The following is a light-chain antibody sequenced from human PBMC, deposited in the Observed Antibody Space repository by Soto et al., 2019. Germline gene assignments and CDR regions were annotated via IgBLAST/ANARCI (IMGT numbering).Light chain of an antibody. V-gene: IGLV4-69*01. Sequence: QSVLTQAPSASASLGASVKLTGTLSSGHSSYAIAWHQQQPEKGPRYLMKLNSGGRHSKGDGIPDRFSGSSSGAERYLTISSLQSEDEADYYCQTWDTGARVVFGGGTKVTVL. CDR2: LNSGGRH. CDR1: SGHSSYA. J-gene: IGLJ2*01. CDR3: QTWDTGARVV.